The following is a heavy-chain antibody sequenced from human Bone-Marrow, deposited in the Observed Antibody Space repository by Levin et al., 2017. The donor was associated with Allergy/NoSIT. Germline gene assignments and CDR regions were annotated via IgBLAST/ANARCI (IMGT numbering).Heavy chain of an antibody. D-gene: IGHD7-27*01. CDR3: TNGLTGEAS. J-gene: IGHJ5*02. CDR2: IWNDGSQK. Sequence: GGSLRLSCTASGFNFNMFGMHWVRQAPGKGLEWVSIIWNDGSQKDYAASVRGRFSISRDNSRNTLYLHMDNLRDEDTAVYYCTNGLTGEASWGRGTLVTVSS. V-gene: IGHV3-33*03. CDR1: GFNFNMFG.